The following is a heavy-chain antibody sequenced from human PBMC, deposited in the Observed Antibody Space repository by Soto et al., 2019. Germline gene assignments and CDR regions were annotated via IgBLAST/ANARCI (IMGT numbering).Heavy chain of an antibody. CDR3: EELSSYCTTSNGD. CDR1: GFTFSSYS. Sequence: DVRLLESGGGLVQPGGSLRLSCAASGFTFSSYSMSWVRQAPGKGLEWVSTIGTSASTYYGDAVRGWFTTSGDNTRNTLYQQMNSLRAEETVVYYSEELSSYCTTSNGDWGQGTLVTVSS. V-gene: IGHV3-23*01. J-gene: IGHJ4*02. D-gene: IGHD2-8*01. CDR2: IGTSAST.